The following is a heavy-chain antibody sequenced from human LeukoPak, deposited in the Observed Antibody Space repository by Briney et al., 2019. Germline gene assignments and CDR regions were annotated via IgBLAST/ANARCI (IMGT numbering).Heavy chain of an antibody. Sequence: SGGSLRLSCAASGFTVSSNYMSWVRQAPGEGLEWVSVIYSGGSTYYADSVKGRFTISRDNSENTLYLQMNSLRAEDTAVYYCARDSVGVPTDFDYWGQGTLVTVSS. CDR1: GFTVSSNY. CDR3: ARDSVGVPTDFDY. CDR2: IYSGGST. V-gene: IGHV3-53*01. D-gene: IGHD1-26*01. J-gene: IGHJ4*02.